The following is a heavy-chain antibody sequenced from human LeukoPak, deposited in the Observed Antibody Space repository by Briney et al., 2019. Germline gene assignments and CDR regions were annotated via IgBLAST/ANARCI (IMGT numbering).Heavy chain of an antibody. Sequence: SETLSLTCTVSGGSISSGSYYWSWIRQPAGKGLEWIGRIYTSGSTNYNPSLKSRVTISVDTSKNQFSLKLSSVTAADTAVYYCARRLYYGPEAGWGQGTLVTVSS. CDR2: IYTSGST. CDR3: ARRLYYGPEAG. D-gene: IGHD3-10*01. V-gene: IGHV4-61*02. J-gene: IGHJ4*02. CDR1: GGSISSGSYY.